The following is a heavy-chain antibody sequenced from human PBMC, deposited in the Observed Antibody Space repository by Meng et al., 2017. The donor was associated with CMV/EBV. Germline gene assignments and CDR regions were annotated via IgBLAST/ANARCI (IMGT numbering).Heavy chain of an antibody. V-gene: IGHV4-30-4*08. D-gene: IGHD2-2*02. CDR3: ARVPIVVVPAAILVGAFDI. J-gene: IGHJ3*02. Sequence: SETLSLTCTVSGGSISSGDCYWSWIRQPPGKGLEWIGYIYYSGSTYYNPSLKSRVTISVDTSKNQFSLKLSSVTAADTAVYYCARVPIVVVPAAILVGAFDIWGQGTMVTVSS. CDR2: IYYSGST. CDR1: GGSISSGDCY.